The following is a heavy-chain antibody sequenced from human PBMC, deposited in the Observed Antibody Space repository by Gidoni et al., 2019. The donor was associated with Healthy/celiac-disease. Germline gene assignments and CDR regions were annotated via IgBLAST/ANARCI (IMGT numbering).Heavy chain of an antibody. D-gene: IGHD2-15*01. J-gene: IGHJ5*02. CDR3: ARPRYCSGGSCYDWFDP. CDR1: GYTFTSYD. CDR2: MNPNSGNT. V-gene: IGHV1-8*01. Sequence: QVQLVQSGAEVKKPGASVKVSCKASGYTFTSYDINWVRQATGQGLEWMGWMNPNSGNTGYAQKFQGRVTMTRNTFISTAYMELSSLRSEDTAVYYCARPRYCSGGSCYDWFDPWGQGTLVTVSS.